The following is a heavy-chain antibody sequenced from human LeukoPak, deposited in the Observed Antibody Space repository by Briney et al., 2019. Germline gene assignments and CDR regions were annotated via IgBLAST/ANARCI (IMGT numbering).Heavy chain of an antibody. CDR1: GDSISSNCAA. J-gene: IGHJ4*02. CDR2: TYYRSKCYN. D-gene: IGHD1-26*01. V-gene: IGHV6-1*01. Sequence: QTLSLTCAISGDSISSNCAAWNWIRQSPSKGLEWLGRTYYRSKCYNDSAVSVKSRITINPDTSTNQFSLQLNSVTPEDTAVYDCARELESGSYEHYFDYWGQGTLVTVTS. CDR3: ARELESGSYEHYFDY.